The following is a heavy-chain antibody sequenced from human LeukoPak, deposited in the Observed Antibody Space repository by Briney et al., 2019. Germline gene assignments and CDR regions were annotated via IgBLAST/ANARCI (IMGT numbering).Heavy chain of an antibody. CDR1: GGSISSYY. CDR3: ARHNYCSSTSCYTRWFDP. V-gene: IGHV4-59*08. J-gene: IGHJ5*02. Sequence: SETLSLTCTVSGGSISSYYWSWIRQPPGKGLEWIGYIYYSGSTNYNPSLKSRVTISVDTSKNQFSLKLSSVTAADTAVYYCARHNYCSSTSCYTRWFDPWGQGTLVTVSS. D-gene: IGHD2-2*02. CDR2: IYYSGST.